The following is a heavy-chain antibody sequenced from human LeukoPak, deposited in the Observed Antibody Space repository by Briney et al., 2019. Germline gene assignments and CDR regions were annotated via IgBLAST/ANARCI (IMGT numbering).Heavy chain of an antibody. D-gene: IGHD2-8*01. V-gene: IGHV3-30*18. Sequence: PGGSLRLSCAASGFTFNTYGMHWVRQAPGKGLEWVAIILYDGSNEDYADSVKGRFTISRDNSKNTLYLQMNSLRAEDTAIYYCAEEGVNYAFDIWGQGTMVTVSS. CDR3: AEEGVNYAFDI. CDR2: ILYDGSNE. J-gene: IGHJ3*02. CDR1: GFTFNTYG.